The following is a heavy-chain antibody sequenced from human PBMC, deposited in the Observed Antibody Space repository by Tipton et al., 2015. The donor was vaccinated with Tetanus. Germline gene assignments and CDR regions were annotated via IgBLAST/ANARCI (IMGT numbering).Heavy chain of an antibody. V-gene: IGHV4-30-4*01. CDR2: IYYSGST. D-gene: IGHD1-26*01. J-gene: IGHJ4*02. CDR3: ARRRGVYSGSCFDY. CDR1: GGSISSGDYY. Sequence: TLSLTCTVSGGSISSGDYYWSWIRQPPGKGLEWIGYIYYSGSTYYNPSLKSRVTISVDTSKNQFSLKLSSVTAADTAVYYCARRRGVYSGSCFDYWGQGTLVTVSS.